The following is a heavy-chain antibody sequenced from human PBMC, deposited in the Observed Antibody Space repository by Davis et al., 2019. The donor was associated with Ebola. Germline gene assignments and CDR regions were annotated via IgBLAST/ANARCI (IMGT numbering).Heavy chain of an antibody. D-gene: IGHD3-22*01. J-gene: IGHJ4*02. V-gene: IGHV4-59*12. CDR1: GGSISSYY. Sequence: MPSETLSLTCTVSGGSISSYYWSWIRQPPGKGLKWIGYIYYSGSTNYNPSLKSRVTISLDTSQNQLSLNLNSVTAADTAVYYCARRSYYNGPINNWGRGTLVTVSS. CDR3: ARRSYYNGPINN. CDR2: IYYSGST.